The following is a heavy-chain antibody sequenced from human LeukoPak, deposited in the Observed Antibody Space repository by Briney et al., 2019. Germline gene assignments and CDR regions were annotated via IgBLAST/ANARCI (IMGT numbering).Heavy chain of an antibody. CDR1: GFTFSGFW. CDR3: ARDRLTAAAGRSGEQPPENWFDP. J-gene: IGHJ5*02. D-gene: IGHD6-13*01. Sequence: GGSLRLSCAASGFTFSGFWMHWVRQAPGKGLVWVSCISFDGSDATYADSVKGRFTISRDNSKNTLYLQMNSLRAEDTAVYYCARDRLTAAAGRSGEQPPENWFDPWGQGTLVTVSS. CDR2: ISFDGSDA. V-gene: IGHV3-74*01.